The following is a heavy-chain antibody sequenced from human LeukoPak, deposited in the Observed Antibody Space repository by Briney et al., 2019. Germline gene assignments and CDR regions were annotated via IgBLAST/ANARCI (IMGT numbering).Heavy chain of an antibody. J-gene: IGHJ4*02. CDR3: AGATALGY. D-gene: IGHD2-21*02. V-gene: IGHV4-4*08. CDR2: IYTSGST. CDR1: GGSISSYY. Sequence: PSETLSLTSTVSGGSISSYYWSWIRQPPGKGLEWIGYIYTSGSTNYNPSLKSRVTMSVDTSKNQFSLKLSSVTAADAAVYYCAGATALGYWGQGTLVTVSS.